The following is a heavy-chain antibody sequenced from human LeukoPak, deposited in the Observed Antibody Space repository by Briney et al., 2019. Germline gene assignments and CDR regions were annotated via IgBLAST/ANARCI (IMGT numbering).Heavy chain of an antibody. V-gene: IGHV3-30-3*01. Sequence: PGGSLRLSWAASGFTFSTYAMHWVRQAPGKGLEWVAVISYDGSNKYYADSVKGRFTISRDNSKNTLYLQMNSLRAEETAVYYCASWGVDTAWSYWSQGTLVTVSS. J-gene: IGHJ4*02. CDR2: ISYDGSNK. CDR3: ASWGVDTAWSY. CDR1: GFTFSTYA. D-gene: IGHD5-18*01.